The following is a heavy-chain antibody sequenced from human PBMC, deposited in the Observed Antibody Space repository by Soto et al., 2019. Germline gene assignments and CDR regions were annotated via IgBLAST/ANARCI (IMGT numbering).Heavy chain of an antibody. CDR1: GGSFIGYY. CDR2: INHSGST. V-gene: IGHV4-34*01. CDR3: ARHFSVDYFDY. Sequence: PSETLSLTCAVYGGSFIGYYWSWIRQPPGKGLEWIGEINHSGSTNYNPSLKSRVTISVDTSKNQFSLKLSSVTAADTAVYYCARHFSVDYFDYWGQGALDTVSS. J-gene: IGHJ4*02.